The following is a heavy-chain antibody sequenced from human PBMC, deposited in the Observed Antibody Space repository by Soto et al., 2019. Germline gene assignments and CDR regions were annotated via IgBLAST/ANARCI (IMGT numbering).Heavy chain of an antibody. CDR3: AKEGYDSGWYWDS. CDR2: ISGSGGTT. D-gene: IGHD6-19*01. CDR1: GFTFSTFA. V-gene: IGHV3-23*01. J-gene: IGHJ4*02. Sequence: PGGSLRLSCAASGFTFSTFAMSWVRQAPGKGMEWVSAISGSGGTTYNADSVKGRFTISRDNSKNTLYLQMNSLRAEDTAVYYCAKEGYDSGWYWDSWGQGALVTVSS.